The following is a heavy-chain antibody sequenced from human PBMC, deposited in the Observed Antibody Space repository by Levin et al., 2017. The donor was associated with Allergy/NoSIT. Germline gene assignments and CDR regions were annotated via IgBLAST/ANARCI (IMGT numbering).Heavy chain of an antibody. CDR3: AKSKYVYDNRDYGYY. CDR1: GFTFSSHG. Sequence: GGSLRLSCAASGFTFSSHGMQWVRQAPGKGLEWVAVISNEGSIRNYADSVKGRFTISRDNSRSTVYLQMNSLRADDTAVYYCAKSKYVYDNRDYGYYWGQGTLVTVSS. J-gene: IGHJ4*02. CDR2: ISNEGSIR. V-gene: IGHV3-30*18. D-gene: IGHD1-14*01.